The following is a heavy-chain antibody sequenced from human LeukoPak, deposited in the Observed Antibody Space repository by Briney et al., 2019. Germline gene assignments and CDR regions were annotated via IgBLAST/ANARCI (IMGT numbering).Heavy chain of an antibody. J-gene: IGHJ2*01. CDR2: TCYRSKWYI. Sequence: QTLSHTCAISGDSVSSNRAAWNWIRQSPSRGLEWLGRTCYRSKWYIAYAVCVKSRITINQHTSKNQFSLQLISVTPEDTAVYYCARGGANRSYWYFDLWGRGTLVTVSS. CDR1: GDSVSSNRAA. CDR3: ARGGANRSYWYFDL. V-gene: IGHV6-1*01. D-gene: IGHD4/OR15-4a*01.